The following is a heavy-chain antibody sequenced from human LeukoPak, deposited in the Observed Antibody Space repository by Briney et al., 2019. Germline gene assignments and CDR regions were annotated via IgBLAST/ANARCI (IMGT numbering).Heavy chain of an antibody. V-gene: IGHV3-9*01. CDR2: ISWSSGSI. J-gene: IGHJ4*02. CDR3: AKDIYEEVRGVMIDY. D-gene: IGHD3-10*01. Sequence: GGSLRLSCAASGFTFDDYAMHWVRQAPGKGLEWVSGISWSSGSIGYADSVKGRFTISRDNAKNSLYLQMNSLRAEDTALYYCAKDIYEEVRGVMIDYWGQGTLVTVSS. CDR1: GFTFDDYA.